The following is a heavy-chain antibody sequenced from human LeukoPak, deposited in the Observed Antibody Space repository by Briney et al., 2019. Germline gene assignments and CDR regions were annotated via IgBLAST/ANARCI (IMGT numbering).Heavy chain of an antibody. CDR1: GGSISSYY. V-gene: IGHV4-4*07. CDR3: ARGRGRLLLIDY. J-gene: IGHJ4*02. CDR2: IYTSGST. D-gene: IGHD2-15*01. Sequence: PSETLSLTCTVSGGSISSYYWSWIRQPAGKGLEWIGRIYTSGSTNYNTSLKSRVTMSVDTSKNQFSLNLTSVTAADSAVYYCARGRGRLLLIDYWGQGTLVTVSS.